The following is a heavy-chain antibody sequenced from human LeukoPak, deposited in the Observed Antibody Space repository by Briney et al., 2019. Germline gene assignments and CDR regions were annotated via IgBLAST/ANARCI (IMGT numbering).Heavy chain of an antibody. Sequence: GGSLRLSCAASGFSFSSHWMHWVRQTPGRGLMWVSRINSDGSSTTYADSVKGRFTISRDNAKNTLYLQMNSLRAEDTAVYYCARLMSVAAAWFDPWGQGTLVTVSS. J-gene: IGHJ5*02. CDR3: ARLMSVAAAWFDP. CDR2: INSDGSST. D-gene: IGHD6-13*01. CDR1: GFSFSSHW. V-gene: IGHV3-74*01.